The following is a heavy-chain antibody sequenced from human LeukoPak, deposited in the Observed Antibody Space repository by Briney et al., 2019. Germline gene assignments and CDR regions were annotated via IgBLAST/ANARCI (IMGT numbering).Heavy chain of an antibody. CDR1: AFSLSDYS. V-gene: IGHV3-11*01. J-gene: IGHJ4*02. D-gene: IGHD2-15*01. CDR3: ARSGYGDFDF. Sequence: GGSLRLSCAASAFSLSDYSMSWIRKAPGKGLEWISYMRPNGHTTYYADSLKGRISVSWDNARNSLYLQLSSLTAADTAFYYCARSGYGDFDFWGRGALVTVSS. CDR2: MRPNGHTT.